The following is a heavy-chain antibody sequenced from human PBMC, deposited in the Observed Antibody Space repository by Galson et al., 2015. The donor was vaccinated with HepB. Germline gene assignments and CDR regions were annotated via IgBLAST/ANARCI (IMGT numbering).Heavy chain of an antibody. Sequence: SLRLSCAASGFSFSDFGMHWVRQAPGKGLEWVAIIPHDDIKAYYAESVRGRFTISRDNSKNMLVLQMDSLRPEDTAVYYCAKDRAWGEIVSEVLHDFDYWGQGTLVTVSS. CDR3: AKDRAWGEIVSEVLHDFDY. CDR1: GFSFSDFG. D-gene: IGHD5-12*01. J-gene: IGHJ4*02. V-gene: IGHV3-30*02. CDR2: IPHDDIKA.